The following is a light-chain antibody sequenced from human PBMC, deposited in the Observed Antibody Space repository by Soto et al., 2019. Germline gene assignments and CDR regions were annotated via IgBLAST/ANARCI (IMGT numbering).Light chain of an antibody. CDR1: NIGDKS. CDR3: HVWDSSSDHRGVV. V-gene: IGLV3-21*04. CDR2: YDI. Sequence: SYELTQPPSVSVTPGKKARITCGGNNIGDKSVHWYQQKPGQAPVLVVYYDIDRPSGIPERFSGSNSGNTATLTINSVEAGDEADYYCHVWDSSSDHRGVVFGGGTKLTVL. J-gene: IGLJ2*01.